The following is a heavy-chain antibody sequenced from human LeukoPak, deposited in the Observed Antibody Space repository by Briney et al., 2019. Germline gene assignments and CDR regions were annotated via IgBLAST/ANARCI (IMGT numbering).Heavy chain of an antibody. Sequence: PGGSLRLSCAASGFTFSSYGMHWVRQAPGKGLEWVAVIWYDGSNKYYADSVKGRFTISRDNSKNTLYLQMNSLRAEDTAVYYCARGTNVLRFLEWSLSFNYWGQGTLVTVSS. CDR2: IWYDGSNK. CDR1: GFTFSSYG. V-gene: IGHV3-33*01. D-gene: IGHD3-3*01. CDR3: ARGTNVLRFLEWSLSFNY. J-gene: IGHJ4*02.